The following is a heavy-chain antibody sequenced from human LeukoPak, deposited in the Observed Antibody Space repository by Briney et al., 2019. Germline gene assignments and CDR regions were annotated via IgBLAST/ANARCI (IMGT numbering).Heavy chain of an antibody. CDR1: GGSISSSSYY. V-gene: IGHV4-39*01. D-gene: IGHD3-22*01. J-gene: IGHJ4*02. CDR3: ARLPGHYDSSDLNY. CDR2: IYYSGST. Sequence: SETLSLTCTVSGGSISSSSYYWGWIRQPPGKGLEWIGSIYYSGSTYYNPSLKSRVTISVDTSKNQFSLKLGSVTAADTAVYYCARLPGHYDSSDLNYWGQGTLVTVSS.